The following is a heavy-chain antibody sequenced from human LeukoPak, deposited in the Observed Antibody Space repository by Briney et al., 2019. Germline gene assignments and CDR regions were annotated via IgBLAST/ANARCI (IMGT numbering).Heavy chain of an antibody. V-gene: IGHV1-69*05. J-gene: IGHJ4*02. CDR1: GGTFSSYA. D-gene: IGHD6-6*01. Sequence: SVKVSCKASGGTFSSYAISWVRQAPGQGLEWMGGIIPIFGTPNYAQKFQGRVTITTDESTSTAYMELSSLRSEDTAVYYCARVSVAARLAVQFDYWGQGTLVTVTS. CDR3: ARVSVAARLAVQFDY. CDR2: IIPIFGTP.